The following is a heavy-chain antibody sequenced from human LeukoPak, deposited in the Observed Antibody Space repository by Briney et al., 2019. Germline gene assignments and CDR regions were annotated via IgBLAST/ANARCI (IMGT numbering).Heavy chain of an antibody. Sequence: SQTLSLTCAVSGGSISSGGYSWSWIRQPPGKGLEWIGYIYHSGSTYYNPSLKSRVTISVDRSKNQFSLKLSSVTAADTAVYYCARDYYDSSGHPNWFDPWGQGTLVTVSS. CDR3: ARDYYDSSGHPNWFDP. CDR1: GGSISSGGYS. V-gene: IGHV4-30-2*01. CDR2: IYHSGST. D-gene: IGHD3-22*01. J-gene: IGHJ5*02.